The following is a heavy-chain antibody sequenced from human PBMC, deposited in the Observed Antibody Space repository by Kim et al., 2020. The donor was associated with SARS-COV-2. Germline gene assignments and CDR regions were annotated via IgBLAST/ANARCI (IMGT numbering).Heavy chain of an antibody. CDR1: GFTFGDYA. J-gene: IGHJ6*02. V-gene: IGHV3-49*04. D-gene: IGHD4-17*01. CDR3: TTDDYGGNSALYYYYYGMDV. CDR2: IRSKAYGGTT. Sequence: GGSLRLSCTASGFTFGDYAMSWVRQAPGKGLEWVGFIRSKAYGGTTEYAASVKGRFTISRDDSKSIAYLQMNSLKTEDTAVYYCTTDDYGGNSALYYYYYGMDVWGQGTTVTVSS.